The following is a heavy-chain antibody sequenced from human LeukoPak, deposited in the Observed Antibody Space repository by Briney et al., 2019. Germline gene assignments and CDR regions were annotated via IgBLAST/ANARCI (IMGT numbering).Heavy chain of an antibody. CDR3: AKGGRSQYYDFWSGHDILNWFDP. J-gene: IGHJ5*02. D-gene: IGHD3-3*01. CDR2: ISGSGGST. CDR1: GFTFSSYA. Sequence: QPGGSLRLSCAASGFTFSSYAMSWVRQAPGKGLEWVSAISGSGGSTYYADSVKGRFTISRDNSKSTLYLQMNSLRAEDTAVYYCAKGGRSQYYDFWSGHDILNWFDPWGQGTLVTVSS. V-gene: IGHV3-23*01.